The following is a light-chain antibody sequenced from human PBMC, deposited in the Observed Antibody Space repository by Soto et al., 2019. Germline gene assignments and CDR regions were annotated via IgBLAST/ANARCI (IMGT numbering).Light chain of an antibody. CDR2: GAS. J-gene: IGKJ1*01. V-gene: IGKV3-20*01. CDR3: QQYGSSPVT. CDR1: QSVSSSY. Sequence: IVLPQYPGTLSLSPGERATXXXXXSQSVSSSYLAWYQQKPGQAPRLLIYGASSRATGIPDRFSGSGSGTDFTLTISRLEPEDFAVYYCQQYGSSPVTFGQGTKVDI.